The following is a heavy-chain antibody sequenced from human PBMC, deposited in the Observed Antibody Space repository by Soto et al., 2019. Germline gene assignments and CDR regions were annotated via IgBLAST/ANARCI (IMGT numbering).Heavy chain of an antibody. J-gene: IGHJ6*02. CDR2: IIPIFGTA. Sequence: QVQLVQSGAVVKKPGSSVKVSCKASGGTFSCYAISWVRQAPGQGLEWMGGIIPIFGTANYAQKFQGRVTITADKSTSTAYMELSSLRSEDTAVYYCARTGSIAAAGYYYYGMDVWGQGTTVTVSS. V-gene: IGHV1-69*06. CDR1: GGTFSCYA. D-gene: IGHD6-13*01. CDR3: ARTGSIAAAGYYYYGMDV.